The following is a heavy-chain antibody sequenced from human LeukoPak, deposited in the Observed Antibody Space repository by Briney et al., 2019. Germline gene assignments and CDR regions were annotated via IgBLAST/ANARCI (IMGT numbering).Heavy chain of an antibody. V-gene: IGHV3-23*01. CDR1: GFTFSSHA. Sequence: GGSLRLSCADSGFTFSSHAMSWVRQAPGKRLEWVLSFSGGGGSTYYADSVKGRFTISRDNAKNSLYLQMNSLRAEDTAVYYCARGGSGWYYFDYWGQGTLVTVSS. CDR3: ARGGSGWYYFDY. D-gene: IGHD6-19*01. J-gene: IGHJ4*02. CDR2: FSGGGGST.